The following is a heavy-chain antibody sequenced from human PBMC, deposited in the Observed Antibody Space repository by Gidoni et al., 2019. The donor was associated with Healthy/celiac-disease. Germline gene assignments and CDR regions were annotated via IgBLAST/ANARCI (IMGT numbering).Heavy chain of an antibody. CDR1: GFTFSNAW. Sequence: EVQLVESGGGLVKPGGSLRLSCAASGFTFSNAWMSWVRQAPGKGLEWVGRIKSKTDGGTTDYAAPVKGRFTISRDDSKNTLYLQMNSLKTEDTAVYYCTAGRLRYFDLDYYYGMDVWGQGTTVTVSS. J-gene: IGHJ6*02. V-gene: IGHV3-15*01. D-gene: IGHD3-9*01. CDR2: IKSKTDGGTT. CDR3: TAGRLRYFDLDYYYGMDV.